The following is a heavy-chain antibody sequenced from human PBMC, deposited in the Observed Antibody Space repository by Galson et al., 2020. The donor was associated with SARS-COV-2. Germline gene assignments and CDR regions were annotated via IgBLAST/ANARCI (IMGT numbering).Heavy chain of an antibody. D-gene: IGHD3-22*01. CDR1: GGSFSGYY. Sequence: SETLSLTCAVYGGSFSGYYWSWIRQPPGKGLEWIGEINHSGSTNYNPSLKSRVTISVDTSKNQFSLKLSSVTAADTAVYYCARYDSSDLFDYWGQGTLVTVSS. V-gene: IGHV4-34*01. CDR2: INHSGST. J-gene: IGHJ4*02. CDR3: ARYDSSDLFDY.